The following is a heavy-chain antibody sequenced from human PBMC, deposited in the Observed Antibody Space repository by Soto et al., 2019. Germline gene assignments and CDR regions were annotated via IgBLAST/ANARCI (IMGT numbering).Heavy chain of an antibody. Sequence: SVKVSFKASGGTFSSYAISWVRQAPGQGLEWMGGIIPIFGTANYAQKFQGRVTITADESTSTAYMELSSLRSEDTAVYYCARDRHYYDSSGYYPHDAFDIWGQGTMVTVSS. J-gene: IGHJ3*02. CDR2: IIPIFGTA. CDR1: GGTFSSYA. D-gene: IGHD3-22*01. V-gene: IGHV1-69*13. CDR3: ARDRHYYDSSGYYPHDAFDI.